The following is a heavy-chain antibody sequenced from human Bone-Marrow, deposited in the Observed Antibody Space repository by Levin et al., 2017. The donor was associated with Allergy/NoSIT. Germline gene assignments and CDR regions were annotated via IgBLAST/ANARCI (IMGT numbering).Heavy chain of an antibody. CDR3: AKGAGWVAGAVALI. Sequence: GGSLRLSCAASGFTFNSYALSWVRQAPRKGLEWVSAISGSGSSTYYADSVKGRFTISRDNSKTTLYLQMNSLRAEDTAVYYCAKGAGWVAGAVALIWGQGTLVTVSS. V-gene: IGHV3-23*01. J-gene: IGHJ4*02. CDR1: GFTFNSYA. D-gene: IGHD6-19*01. CDR2: ISGSGSST.